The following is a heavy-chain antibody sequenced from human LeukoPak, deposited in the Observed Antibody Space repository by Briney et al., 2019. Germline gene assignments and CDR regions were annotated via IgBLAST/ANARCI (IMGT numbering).Heavy chain of an antibody. CDR2: ISAYNGNT. CDR3: ARDGPLLRYFDWLPVDYYYGMDV. D-gene: IGHD3-9*01. CDR1: GYTFTSYG. V-gene: IGHV1-18*01. J-gene: IGHJ6*02. Sequence: ASVKVSCKASGYTFTSYGISWVRQAPGQGLEWMGWISAYNGNTNYAQKLQGRVTMTIDTSTSTAYMELRSLRSDDTAVYYCARDGPLLRYFDWLPVDYYYGMDVWGQGTTVTVSS.